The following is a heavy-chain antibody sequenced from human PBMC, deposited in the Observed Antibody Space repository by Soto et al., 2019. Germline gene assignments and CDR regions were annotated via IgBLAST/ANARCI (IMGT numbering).Heavy chain of an antibody. D-gene: IGHD3-10*01. CDR3: ARVVVRGVIMESDYGMDV. CDR2: IWYDGSNK. V-gene: IGHV3-33*01. J-gene: IGHJ6*02. CDR1: GFTFSSYG. Sequence: QVQLVESGGGVVQTGRSLRLSCAASGFTFSSYGMHWVRQAPGKGLEWVAVIWYDGSNKYYADSVKGRFTISRDNSKNTLYLQMNSLGAEDTAVYYCARVVVRGVIMESDYGMDVWGQGTTVTVSS.